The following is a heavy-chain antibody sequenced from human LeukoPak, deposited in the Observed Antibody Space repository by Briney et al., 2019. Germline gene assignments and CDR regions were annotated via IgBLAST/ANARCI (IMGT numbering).Heavy chain of an antibody. D-gene: IGHD3-9*01. CDR2: IYYSGST. CDR3: ARADDILTGYYLYNWFDP. J-gene: IGHJ5*02. V-gene: IGHV4-34*01. CDR1: GGSFSGYY. Sequence: SETLSLTCAVYGGSFSGYYWGWIRQPPGKGLEWIGSIYYSGSTYYNPSLKSRVTISVDTSKNQFSLKLSSVTAADTAVYYCARADDILTGYYLYNWFDPWGQGTLVTVSS.